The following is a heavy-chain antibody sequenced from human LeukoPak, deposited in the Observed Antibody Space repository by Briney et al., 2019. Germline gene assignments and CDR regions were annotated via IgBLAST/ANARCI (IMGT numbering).Heavy chain of an antibody. CDR1: GGSFSGYY. V-gene: IGHV4-34*01. D-gene: IGHD2-21*02. J-gene: IGHJ4*02. CDR2: INHSGST. Sequence: SETLSLTCAVYGGSFSGYYWSWIRQPPGKGLEWIGEINHSGSTNYNPSLKSRVTISVDTSKNQFSLKLSSVTAADTAVYYCARVAQCGGDCYPFDYWGQGTLVTVSS. CDR3: ARVAQCGGDCYPFDY.